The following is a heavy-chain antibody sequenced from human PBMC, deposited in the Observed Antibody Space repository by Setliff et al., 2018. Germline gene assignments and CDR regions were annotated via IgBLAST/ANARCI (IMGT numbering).Heavy chain of an antibody. CDR2: IIPIIGEP. V-gene: IGHV1-69*13. CDR3: AREAVQRAGLYFFDI. Sequence: GASVKVSCKASGGTFNTYGLSWVRQAPGQGLEWMGGIIPIIGEPDYAQKFQGRVTITADESTSTAYMELRSLKSEDTAVYYCAREAVQRAGLYFFDIWGQGMLVTVSS. CDR1: GGTFNTYG. J-gene: IGHJ4*02. D-gene: IGHD3-10*01.